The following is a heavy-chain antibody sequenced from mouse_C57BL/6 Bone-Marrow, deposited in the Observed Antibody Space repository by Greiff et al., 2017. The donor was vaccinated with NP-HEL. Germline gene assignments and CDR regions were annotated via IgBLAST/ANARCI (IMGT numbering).Heavy chain of an antibody. J-gene: IGHJ4*01. V-gene: IGHV1-80*01. D-gene: IGHD1-1*01. CDR3: ARGDYGSSRFGYAMDY. Sequence: VQLPPSGAELVKPGASVKISCKASGYAFSSYWMNWVKERPGKGLEWIGKIYPGDGGTKYNGKFKGKATLTADKSSSTAYMQVSSLTSEDSAVYFCARGDYGSSRFGYAMDYWGQGTSVTVSS. CDR2: IYPGDGGT. CDR1: GYAFSSYW.